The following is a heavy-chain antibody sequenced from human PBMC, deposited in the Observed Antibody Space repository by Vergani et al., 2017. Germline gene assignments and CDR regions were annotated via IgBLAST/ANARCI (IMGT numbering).Heavy chain of an antibody. Sequence: EVQLLESGGGLVQPGGSLRLSCAASGFTFSSYAMSWVRQAPGKGLEWVSAISGSGGSTYYADSVKGRFTISRDNSKNTLYLQMNSLRAEDTAVYYCAKTTGQGLALHYYSYMDVWGKGTTVTVSS. CDR3: AKTTGQGLALHYYSYMDV. V-gene: IGHV3-23*01. CDR1: GFTFSSYA. J-gene: IGHJ6*03. CDR2: ISGSGGST. D-gene: IGHD1-1*01.